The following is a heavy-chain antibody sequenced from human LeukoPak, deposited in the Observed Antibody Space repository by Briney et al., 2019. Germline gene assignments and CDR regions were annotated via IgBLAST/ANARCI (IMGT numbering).Heavy chain of an antibody. CDR3: ARLNKPGWFDP. J-gene: IGHJ5*02. D-gene: IGHD1-14*01. Sequence: SETLSLTCTVSGGSISSYYWSWIRQPAGKGLECIGPIYTTGNTNYNPSLKSRVTMSVDTSKNQFSLKLTSVTAADTAVYYCARLNKPGWFDPWGQGTLVTVSS. CDR2: IYTTGNT. V-gene: IGHV4-4*07. CDR1: GGSISSYY.